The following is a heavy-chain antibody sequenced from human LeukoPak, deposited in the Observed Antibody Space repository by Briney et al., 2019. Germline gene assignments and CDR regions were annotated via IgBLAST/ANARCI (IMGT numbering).Heavy chain of an antibody. CDR3: ARRSNPGSVCDY. CDR2: ISSSSSYI. Sequence: GGSLRLSCAASGFTFSSYSMNWVRQAPGQGLEWVSSISSSSSYIYYADQVKGRFTISRDNAKNSLYLQMNSLRAEDTAVYYCARRSNPGSVCDYWGQGTLVTVSS. V-gene: IGHV3-21*01. J-gene: IGHJ4*02. CDR1: GFTFSSYS. D-gene: IGHD2-15*01.